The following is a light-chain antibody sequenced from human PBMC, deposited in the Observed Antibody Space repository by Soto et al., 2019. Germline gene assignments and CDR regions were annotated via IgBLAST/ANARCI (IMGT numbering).Light chain of an antibody. Sequence: QSALTQPASVSGSPGQSITISCTGTSSDVGSYNLVSWYHQHPGKAPKLMIYEGSKRPSGVSNRFSGSRSGNTASLTISGHQAEGEADYYCCSYASSYTWVFGGGTKVT. CDR2: EGS. CDR1: SSDVGSYNL. J-gene: IGLJ3*02. V-gene: IGLV2-23*01. CDR3: CSYASSYTWV.